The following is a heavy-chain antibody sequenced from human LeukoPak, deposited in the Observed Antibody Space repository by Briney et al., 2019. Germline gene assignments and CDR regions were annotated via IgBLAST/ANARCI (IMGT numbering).Heavy chain of an antibody. CDR1: GFTFSSYA. CDR3: AKGYYYGSGSYYKRHGMDV. V-gene: IGHV3-23*01. D-gene: IGHD3-10*01. CDR2: ISGSGGST. J-gene: IGHJ6*02. Sequence: AGGSLRLSCAASGFTFSSYAMSWVRQAPGKGLEWVSAISGSGGSTYYADSVKGRFTISRDNSKNTLYLQMNSLRAEDTAVYYCAKGYYYGSGSYYKRHGMDVWGQGTTVTVSS.